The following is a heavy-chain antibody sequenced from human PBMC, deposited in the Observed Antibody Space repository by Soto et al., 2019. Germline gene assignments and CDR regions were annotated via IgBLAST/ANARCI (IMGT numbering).Heavy chain of an antibody. D-gene: IGHD6-19*01. J-gene: IGHJ4*02. CDR3: ARHPDSGWPCYFDY. V-gene: IGHV4-59*08. CDR1: GGSISSYY. Sequence: TSETLSLTCTVSGGSISSYYWSWIRQPPGKGLEWIGYIYYSGSTNYNPSLKSRVTISVDTSKNQFSLKLSSVTAADTAVYYCARHPDSGWPCYFDYWGQGTLVTVSS. CDR2: IYYSGST.